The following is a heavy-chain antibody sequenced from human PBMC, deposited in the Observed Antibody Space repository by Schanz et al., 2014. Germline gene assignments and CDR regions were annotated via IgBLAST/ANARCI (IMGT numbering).Heavy chain of an antibody. CDR3: AKDGRLPYYGTGSDVDY. V-gene: IGHV3-23*04. D-gene: IGHD3-22*01. CDR2: ISGSGGDT. Sequence: EVQVVESGGGLVQPGGSLRLSCAASGFSFSIFAMTWVRQAPGQGLEWVSTISGSGGDTYPADSVKGRFTISRDNSNNTLYLQMKSLRAGDTAVYYCAKDGRLPYYGTGSDVDYWGQGTLVTGSS. J-gene: IGHJ4*02. CDR1: GFSFSIFA.